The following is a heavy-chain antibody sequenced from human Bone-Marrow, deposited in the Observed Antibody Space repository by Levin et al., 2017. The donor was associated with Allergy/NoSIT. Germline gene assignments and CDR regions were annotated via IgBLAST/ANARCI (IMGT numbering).Heavy chain of an antibody. V-gene: IGHV1-69*13. CDR2: IIPYLGTP. CDR1: GGLFTANS. Sequence: GASVKVSCKASGGLFTANSISWLRQAPGQRLEWMGGIIPYLGTPNYAQRFQDRVTITADESATTGYMELTSLTSEDTAVYYCARVSVPYDASGSFDFWGQGTLVTVSS. J-gene: IGHJ4*02. CDR3: ARVSVPYDASGSFDF. D-gene: IGHD6-19*01.